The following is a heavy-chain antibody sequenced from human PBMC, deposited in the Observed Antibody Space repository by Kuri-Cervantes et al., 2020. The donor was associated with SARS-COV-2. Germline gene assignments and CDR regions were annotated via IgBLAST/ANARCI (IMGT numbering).Heavy chain of an antibody. CDR2: ISYDGSNK. D-gene: IGHD3-3*01. V-gene: IGHV3-30*03. CDR1: GFTFTSHA. J-gene: IGHJ4*02. CDR3: ARASFDFWSGYYTGYFFDY. Sequence: GESLKISCAVSGFTFTSHAMHWVRQAPGKGLEWVALISYDGSNKFYADSVKGRFTTSRDNAKNSLYLQMNSLRVEDTAVYYCARASFDFWSGYYTGYFFDYWGQGTLVTVSS.